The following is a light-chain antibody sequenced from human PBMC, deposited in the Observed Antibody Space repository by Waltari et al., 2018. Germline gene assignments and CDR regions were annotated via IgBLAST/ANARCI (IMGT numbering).Light chain of an antibody. V-gene: IGLV3-19*01. Sequence: SSELTQDPAVSVALGQTVRLTCQGDSLRSHYANWYRQKPGQAPLLVMYGKNNRPSGIPDRFSGSYSGDTASLTITGAQAEDEADYYCNSRDSNGNPFVFGPATKVTVL. CDR2: GKN. J-gene: IGLJ1*01. CDR3: NSRDSNGNPFV. CDR1: SLRSHY.